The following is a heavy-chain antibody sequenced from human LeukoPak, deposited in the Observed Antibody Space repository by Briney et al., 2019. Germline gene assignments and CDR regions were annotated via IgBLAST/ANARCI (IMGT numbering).Heavy chain of an antibody. CDR2: ISSYNGNT. CDR1: GYTFNTYG. J-gene: IGHJ5*02. Sequence: ASVTVSCKAAGYTFNTYGINWVRQAPGHGLEWMGWISSYNGNTSYAAKVQGRITVTKDTSASTAYLELRSLRSDDTAVYYCARIACSSSCTYSGRRRLTGGSLDPWGQGTLVTVSS. D-gene: IGHD2-2*01. CDR3: ARIACSSSCTYSGRRRLTGGSLDP. V-gene: IGHV1-18*01.